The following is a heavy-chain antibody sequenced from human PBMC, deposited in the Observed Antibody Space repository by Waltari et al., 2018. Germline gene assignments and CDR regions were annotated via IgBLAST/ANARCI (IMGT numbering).Heavy chain of an antibody. CDR1: GYTFTSYA. J-gene: IGHJ4*02. V-gene: IGHV7-4-1*02. Sequence: QVQLVQSGSELKKPGASVKVSCKASGYTFTSYAMNRVRQAPGQGLEWMGWINTNTGNPTYAQGFTGRFVFSLDTSVSTAYLQISSLKAEDTAVYYCARGKRYYDFWSGYPTDYWGQGTLVTVSS. CDR2: INTNTGNP. D-gene: IGHD3-3*01. CDR3: ARGKRYYDFWSGYPTDY.